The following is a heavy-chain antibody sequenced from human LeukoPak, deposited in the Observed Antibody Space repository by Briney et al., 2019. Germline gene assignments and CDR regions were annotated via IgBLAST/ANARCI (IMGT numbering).Heavy chain of an antibody. CDR2: IYYSGST. J-gene: IGHJ4*02. V-gene: IGHV4-39*01. CDR1: GGSISSYY. CDR3: ARAAYCGGDCYLFDY. D-gene: IGHD2-21*02. Sequence: SETLSLTCTVSGGSISSYYWSWIRQPPGKGLEWIGSIYYSGSTYYNSSLKSRVTISVDTSKNQFSLKLSSLTAADTAVYYCARAAYCGGDCYLFDYWGQGTLVTVFS.